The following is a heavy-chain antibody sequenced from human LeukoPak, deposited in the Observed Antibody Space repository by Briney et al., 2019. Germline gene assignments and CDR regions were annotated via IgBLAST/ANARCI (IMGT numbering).Heavy chain of an antibody. CDR1: GFTFSTCV. D-gene: IGHD3-16*01. J-gene: IGHJ1*01. CDR2: ISDTGGGT. CDR3: AKDRIRGDSY. V-gene: IGHV3-23*01. Sequence: PGGPLRLSCAASGFTFSTCVMSGLRQAPGKGLEWVSSISDTGGGTYYADSVKGRFTISRGNSKNTAYLHMSSLRAEDTAIYYCAKDRIRGDSYWGQGTLVTVSS.